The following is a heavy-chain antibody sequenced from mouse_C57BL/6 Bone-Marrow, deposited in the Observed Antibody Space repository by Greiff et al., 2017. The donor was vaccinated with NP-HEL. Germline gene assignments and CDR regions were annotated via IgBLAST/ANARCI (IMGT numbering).Heavy chain of an antibody. CDR2: IDPETGGT. CDR3: TIEVYDGYFGGFAY. Sequence: QVQLQQSGAELVRPGASVTLSCKASGYTFTDYEMHWVKQTPVHGLEWIGAIDPETGGTAYNQKFKGKAILTSDKSSSTAYMELRSLTSEDSAVYYCTIEVYDGYFGGFAYWGQGTLVTVSA. V-gene: IGHV1-15*01. CDR1: GYTFTDYE. D-gene: IGHD2-3*01. J-gene: IGHJ3*01.